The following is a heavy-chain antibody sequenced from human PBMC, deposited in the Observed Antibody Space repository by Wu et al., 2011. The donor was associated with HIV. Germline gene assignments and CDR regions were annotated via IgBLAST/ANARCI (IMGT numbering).Heavy chain of an antibody. Sequence: QVQLVQSGAEVKRPGASVKVSCKASGYTFTAYYMHWLRQAPGQGLEWMGWINPHSGGTNFAQKFQGRVTMTRDTSISIASMELSRLRSDDTAVYYCARAETIVVGRNYYYAMDVWGQGTTVTVSS. CDR3: ARAETIVVGRNYYYAMDV. J-gene: IGHJ6*02. CDR1: GYTFTAYY. V-gene: IGHV1-2*02. CDR2: INPHSGGT. D-gene: IGHD2-15*01.